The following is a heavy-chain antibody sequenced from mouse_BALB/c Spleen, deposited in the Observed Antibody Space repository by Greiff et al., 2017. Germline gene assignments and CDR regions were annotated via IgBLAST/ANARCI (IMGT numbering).Heavy chain of an antibody. J-gene: IGHJ4*01. CDR3: ARGGRYAAMDY. V-gene: IGHV5-17*02. CDR2: ISSGSSTI. D-gene: IGHD2-14*01. Sequence: EVMLVESGGGLVQPGGSRKLSCAASGFTFSSFGMHWVRQAPEKGLEWVAYISSGSSTIYYADTVKGRFTISRDNPKNTLFLQLTSLRSEDTAMFYCARGGRYAAMDYWGQGTSVTVSS. CDR1: GFTFSSFG.